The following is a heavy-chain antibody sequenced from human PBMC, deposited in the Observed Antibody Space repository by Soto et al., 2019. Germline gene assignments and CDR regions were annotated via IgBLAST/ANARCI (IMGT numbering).Heavy chain of an antibody. D-gene: IGHD6-19*01. Sequence: PGGSLRLSCAASGFTFSSYAMHWVRQAPGKGLEWVAVISYDGSNKYYADSVKGRFTISRDNSKNTLYLQMNSLRAEDTAVYYCASVGSSGWYSWFDPWGQGTLVTVSS. CDR1: GFTFSSYA. V-gene: IGHV3-30-3*01. J-gene: IGHJ5*02. CDR2: ISYDGSNK. CDR3: ASVGSSGWYSWFDP.